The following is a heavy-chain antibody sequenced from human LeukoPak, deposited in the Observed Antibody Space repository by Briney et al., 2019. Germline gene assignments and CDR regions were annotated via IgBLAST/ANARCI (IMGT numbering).Heavy chain of an antibody. CDR2: IIPIFGTA. D-gene: IGHD7-27*01. Sequence: ASVKVSCKASGGTFSSYAISWVRQAPGQGLEWMGGIIPIFGTANYAQKFQGRVTITADESTSTAYMELSSLRSEDTAVYYCARVSGKLTGVGYWGQGTLVTVSS. J-gene: IGHJ4*02. CDR1: GGTFSSYA. CDR3: ARVSGKLTGVGY. V-gene: IGHV1-69*01.